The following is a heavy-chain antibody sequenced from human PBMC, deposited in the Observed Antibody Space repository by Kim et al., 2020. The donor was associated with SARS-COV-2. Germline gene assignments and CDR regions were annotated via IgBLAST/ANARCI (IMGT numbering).Heavy chain of an antibody. CDR1: VYTFTDYY. V-gene: IGHV1-2*02. J-gene: IGHJ4*02. D-gene: IGHD3-3*01. CDR2: INPNSGAT. CDR3: ARDKEGGVLRFLEWLSSLEY. Sequence: ASVKVSCKASVYTFTDYYMHWVRQAPGQGLEWMGWINPNSGATKHAQKFQGRVTMTRDTSINTAYMELSSLRSDDTAVYYCARDKEGGVLRFLEWLSSLEYWGQGTLVTVSS.